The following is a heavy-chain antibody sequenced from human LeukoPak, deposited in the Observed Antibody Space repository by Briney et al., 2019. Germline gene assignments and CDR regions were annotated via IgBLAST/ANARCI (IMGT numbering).Heavy chain of an antibody. V-gene: IGHV3-74*01. Sequence: GGSLRLSCAASRFTFSSYWMHWVRQAPGKGLVWVSRINSDGSSTSYADSVKGRFTISRDNPKNTLYLQMNSLRAEDTAVYYCARASYDYVWGSYRPDAFDIWGQGTMVTVSS. CDR1: RFTFSSYW. D-gene: IGHD3-16*02. J-gene: IGHJ3*02. CDR2: INSDGSST. CDR3: ARASYDYVWGSYRPDAFDI.